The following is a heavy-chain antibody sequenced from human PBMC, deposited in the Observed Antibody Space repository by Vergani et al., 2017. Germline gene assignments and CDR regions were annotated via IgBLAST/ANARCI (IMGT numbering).Heavy chain of an antibody. Sequence: QVQLVESGGGVVQPGRSLRLSCAASGFTFSSYAMHWVRQAPGKGLEWVAVISYDGSNKYYADSVKGRFTISRDNSKNTLNLQMNSLRAEDTAVYYCAGGSPDYGDYEPIDYWGQGTLVTVSS. CDR2: ISYDGSNK. J-gene: IGHJ4*02. D-gene: IGHD4-17*01. V-gene: IGHV3-30-3*01. CDR1: GFTFSSYA. CDR3: AGGSPDYGDYEPIDY.